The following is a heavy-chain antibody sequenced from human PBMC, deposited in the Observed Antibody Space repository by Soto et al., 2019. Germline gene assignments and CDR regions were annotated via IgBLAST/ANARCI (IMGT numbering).Heavy chain of an antibody. CDR2: IYYDGST. CDR1: GGSFRDYH. D-gene: IGHD3-10*01. J-gene: IGHJ6*01. CDR3: GRPPNYYSYGLDG. Sequence: TCAVYGGSFRDYHWSWIRQPPGEGLEWIAYIYYDGSTNSNPSLKSRVTISIDTSKSQLSLTLTSVTAADTAIEYCGRPPNYYSYGLDGWGPGTMVTVSS. V-gene: IGHV4-34*11.